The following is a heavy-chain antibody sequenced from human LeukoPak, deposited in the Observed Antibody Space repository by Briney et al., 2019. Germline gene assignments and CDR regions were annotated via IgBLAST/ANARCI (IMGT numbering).Heavy chain of an antibody. V-gene: IGHV4-30-2*01. Sequence: SQTLSLTCAVSGGSISSGGYSWGWIRQPPGKGLEWIGYIYHSGSTYYNPSLKSRVTISVDRSKNQFSLKLSSVTAADTAVYYCARGDYGDYVPWFDPWGQGTLVTVSS. J-gene: IGHJ5*02. CDR1: GGSISSGGYS. CDR2: IYHSGST. D-gene: IGHD4-17*01. CDR3: ARGDYGDYVPWFDP.